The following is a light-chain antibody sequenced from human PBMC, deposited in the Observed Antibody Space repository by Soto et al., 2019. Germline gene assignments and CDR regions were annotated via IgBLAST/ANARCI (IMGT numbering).Light chain of an antibody. CDR1: QNVANY. CDR2: ESS. CDR3: QQRSNWPQT. Sequence: EIVLTQSPATLSLSPGERATLSCRASQNVANYLDWYQQKPGQAPRLLIYESSNRATGIAARFSGSGSGTDLTITISSLEPEDFAVYYRQQRSNWPQTFGQGTKVDI. J-gene: IGKJ1*01. V-gene: IGKV3-11*01.